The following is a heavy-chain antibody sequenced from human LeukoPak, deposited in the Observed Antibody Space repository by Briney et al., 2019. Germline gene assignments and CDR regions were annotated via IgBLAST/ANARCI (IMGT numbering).Heavy chain of an antibody. Sequence: PGGSLRLSCAASGFTFSTYDMHWVRQAPGKGLEWVAVISYDGSDKYYADSVKGRFTISRDNSKNTLYLQMNSLRDEDTAVYYCARDSYGSGNYYSPIDYWGQGTLVTVSS. CDR2: ISYDGSDK. D-gene: IGHD3-10*01. V-gene: IGHV3-30*03. CDR1: GFTFSTYD. J-gene: IGHJ4*02. CDR3: ARDSYGSGNYYSPIDY.